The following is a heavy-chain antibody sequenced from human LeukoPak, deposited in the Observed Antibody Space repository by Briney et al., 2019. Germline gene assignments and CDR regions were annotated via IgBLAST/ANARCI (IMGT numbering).Heavy chain of an antibody. CDR3: AKDRLRGGGSYYFDY. D-gene: IGHD1-26*01. CDR2: ISRSGGTT. J-gene: IGHJ4*02. Sequence: PGGSLTLSCAASGFTFSSYAMNWVRQAPGKGLEWVSVISRSGGTTYYADSVKGRFTISRDNSKNTLYLQMNSLRAEDTAVYYCAKDRLRGGGSYYFDYWGQGTLVTVSS. V-gene: IGHV3-23*01. CDR1: GFTFSSYA.